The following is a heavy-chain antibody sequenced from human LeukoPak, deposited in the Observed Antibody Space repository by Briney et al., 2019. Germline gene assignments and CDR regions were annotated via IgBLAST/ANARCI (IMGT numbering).Heavy chain of an antibody. Sequence: ASVKVSCKASGYTFTGYYMHWVRQAPGQGLEWMGWINPKSGGTNYAQKFHGRVAMTRDTSISTAYMELSRLRSDDTAVYFCATQYSPFAFDIWGQGTMVTVSS. V-gene: IGHV1-2*02. D-gene: IGHD2-21*01. CDR3: ATQYSPFAFDI. J-gene: IGHJ3*02. CDR2: INPKSGGT. CDR1: GYTFTGYY.